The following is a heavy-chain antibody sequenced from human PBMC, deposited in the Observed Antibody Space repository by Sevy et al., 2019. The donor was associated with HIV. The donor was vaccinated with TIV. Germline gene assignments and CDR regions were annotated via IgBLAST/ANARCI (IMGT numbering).Heavy chain of an antibody. D-gene: IGHD2-2*03. CDR1: GFTFSSYW. CDR2: IKHDRSEK. J-gene: IGHJ5*02. CDR3: ARGRIGFWFPTWFDP. V-gene: IGHV3-7*01. Sequence: GGSLRLSCAASGFTFSSYWMSWVRQAPGKGLEWVANIKHDRSEKYYVDSVKGRFTISRDNSKNALYLQMNSLRAEDTAVYYCARGRIGFWFPTWFDPWGQGTLVTVSS.